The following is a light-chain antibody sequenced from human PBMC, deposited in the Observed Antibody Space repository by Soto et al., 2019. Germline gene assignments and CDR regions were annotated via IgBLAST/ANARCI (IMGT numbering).Light chain of an antibody. J-gene: IGKJ1*01. V-gene: IGKV2-28*01. CDR3: QQYYSYPRT. CDR2: KAS. Sequence: EIVITRSPLTLPVTPGEPASISCRSSQILLYNNTYNYLDWYVQKPGQSPQLLIYKASTLKSGVPSRFSGSGSGTEFTLTISCLQSEDFATYYCQQYYSYPRTFGQGTKVDI. CDR1: QILLYNNTYNY.